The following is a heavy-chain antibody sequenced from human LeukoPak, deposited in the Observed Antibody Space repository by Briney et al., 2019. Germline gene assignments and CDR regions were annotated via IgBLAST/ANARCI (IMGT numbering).Heavy chain of an antibody. CDR2: INWNGDST. CDR3: ARVLSYYYYYMDV. Sequence: GGSLRLSCAASGFTFDDYGMSWVRQAPGKGLEWVSGINWNGDSTGYADSVKGRFTISRDNAKKSLHLQMNSLRAEDTALYYCARVLSYYYYYMDVWGKGITVTVSS. V-gene: IGHV3-20*04. J-gene: IGHJ6*03. CDR1: GFTFDDYG.